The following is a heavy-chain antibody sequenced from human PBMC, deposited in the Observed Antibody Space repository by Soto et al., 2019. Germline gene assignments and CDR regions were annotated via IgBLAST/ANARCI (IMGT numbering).Heavy chain of an antibody. CDR3: TRVAGYGSGSRHFDT. D-gene: IGHD3-10*01. CDR1: GYAFMSYG. J-gene: IGHJ4*02. CDR2: TVAGSGNS. Sequence: QVQLMQSGAEVTKPGASVTLSCKTSGYAFMSYGLSWVRLAPGQGLEWMGWTVAGSGNSIYAQKFQDRINMNIDTSTNTGYMELRRLRSDDSALYFCTRVAGYGSGSRHFDTWGQGTLVTVSS. V-gene: IGHV1-18*01.